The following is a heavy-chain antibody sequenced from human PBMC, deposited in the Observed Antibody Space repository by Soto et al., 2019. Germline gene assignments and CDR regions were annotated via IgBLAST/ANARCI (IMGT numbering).Heavy chain of an antibody. CDR1: GYTFGNYG. CDR3: ARASSSGTYGAFDI. Sequence: ASVKVSCKASGYTFGNYGITWVRQAPGQGLEWMGWINGDNANTNYAQKLQGRVTLTTDTSTSTAYMELRSLRSADTAVYYCARASSSGTYGAFDIWGQGTVVTVSS. V-gene: IGHV1-18*01. D-gene: IGHD1-26*01. J-gene: IGHJ3*02. CDR2: INGDNANT.